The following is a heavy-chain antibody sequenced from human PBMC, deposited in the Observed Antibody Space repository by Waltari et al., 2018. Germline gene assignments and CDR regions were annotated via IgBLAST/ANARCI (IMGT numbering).Heavy chain of an antibody. CDR1: GGSISSYY. CDR2: IYYSGST. D-gene: IGHD2-2*02. Sequence: QVQLQESDPGLVKPSETLSLTCTVAGGSISSYYWTWIRQPPGKGLEWIGYIYYSGSTNYNPSLKSRVTISVDTSKNQFSLKLSSVTAADTAVYYCARVYRARYFDYWGQGTLVTVSS. V-gene: IGHV4-59*01. CDR3: ARVYRARYFDY. J-gene: IGHJ4*02.